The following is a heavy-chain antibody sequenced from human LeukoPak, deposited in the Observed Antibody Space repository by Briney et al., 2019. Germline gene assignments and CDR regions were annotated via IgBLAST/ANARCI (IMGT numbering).Heavy chain of an antibody. CDR3: AKQSYARSLGE. V-gene: IGHV3-23*01. CDR1: GFPFSDFS. J-gene: IGHJ4*02. CDR2: TNSGCSST. D-gene: IGHD2-8*01. Sequence: GGSLRLSCATSGFPFSDFSMTWVRQAPGKGLEWISSTNSGCSSTDYAESVKGRFTISRDNSNNTLYLQMSSLRVEDTAMYYCAKQSYARSLGEGGPGTLVTVSS.